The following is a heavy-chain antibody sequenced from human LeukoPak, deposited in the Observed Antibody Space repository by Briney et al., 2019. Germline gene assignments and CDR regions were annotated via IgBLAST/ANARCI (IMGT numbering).Heavy chain of an antibody. D-gene: IGHD6-19*01. CDR1: GGSISGYY. Sequence: SETLSLTCTVSGGSISGYYWNWIRQPPGKGLEWIGYIYYSGSTNYNPSLKSRVTMSVDTSKMQFSLKLSSVAAADTAVYYCARETRSSGWFEYWGQGTLVTVSS. V-gene: IGHV4-59*01. CDR2: IYYSGST. J-gene: IGHJ4*02. CDR3: ARETRSSGWFEY.